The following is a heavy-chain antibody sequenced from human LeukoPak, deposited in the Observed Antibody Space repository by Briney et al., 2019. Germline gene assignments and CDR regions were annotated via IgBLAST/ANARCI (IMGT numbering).Heavy chain of an antibody. D-gene: IGHD1-1*01. CDR3: ARVAKERVGGVYYFDY. CDR1: GFTFSDYN. CDR2: IGTAGDT. V-gene: IGHV3-13*01. Sequence: GGSLRLSCAASGFTFSDYNMHWVRQATGKGLEWVSAIGTAGDTYYTGSVKGRFTISRENAKNSLYLQTNSLRAGDTAVYYCARVAKERVGGVYYFDYWGQGTLVTVSS. J-gene: IGHJ4*02.